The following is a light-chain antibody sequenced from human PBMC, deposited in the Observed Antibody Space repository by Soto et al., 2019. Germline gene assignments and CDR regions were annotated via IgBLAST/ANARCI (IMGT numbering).Light chain of an antibody. Sequence: IPQTPSPLSLSASTRATATITSRASQGISTHLSWYQQKPGKAPKLLIYAASSLPSWVPARFTGSGSGTDFTLTISSLQPEDFATYYCQQSYTSWWTFGQGTKVDIK. J-gene: IGKJ1*01. CDR2: AAS. CDR3: QQSYTSWWT. V-gene: IGKV1-39*01. CDR1: QGISTH.